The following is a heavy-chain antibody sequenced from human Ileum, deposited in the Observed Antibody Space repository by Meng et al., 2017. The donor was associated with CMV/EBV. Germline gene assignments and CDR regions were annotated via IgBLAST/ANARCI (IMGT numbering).Heavy chain of an antibody. CDR2: IYNDGSFT. D-gene: IGHD5-12*01. CDR1: GFTFSAYW. Sequence: LSCAASGFTFSAYWIHWIRQAPGKGLVLVSAIYNDGSFTRYADSVKGRCTISRDNAKNTLYLQMNSLRAEDTAIYYCTRATTWAFDYWGQGTLVTVSS. J-gene: IGHJ4*02. CDR3: TRATTWAFDY. V-gene: IGHV3-74*01.